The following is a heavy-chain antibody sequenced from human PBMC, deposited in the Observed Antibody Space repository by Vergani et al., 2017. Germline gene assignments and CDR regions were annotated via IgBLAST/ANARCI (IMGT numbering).Heavy chain of an antibody. Sequence: QVQLVQSGAEVKKPGSSVKVSCKASGGTFSSYAISWVRQAPGQGLEWMGGIIPIFGTANYAQKFQGRVTITADKSTSTAYMELSSLRSEDTAVYYCARAALDPGYCSGGSCYSGPRFYYYYYMDVWSKGTTVTVSS. CDR1: GGTFSSYA. CDR3: ARAALDPGYCSGGSCYSGPRFYYYYYMDV. J-gene: IGHJ6*03. D-gene: IGHD2-15*01. V-gene: IGHV1-69*06. CDR2: IIPIFGTA.